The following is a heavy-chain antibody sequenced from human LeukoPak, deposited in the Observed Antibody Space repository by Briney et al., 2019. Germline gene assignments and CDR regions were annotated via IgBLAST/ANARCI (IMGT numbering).Heavy chain of an antibody. V-gene: IGHV4-59*01. CDR2: IYYSGST. J-gene: IGHJ4*02. D-gene: IGHD5-18*01. CDR1: GGSISSYY. CDR3: ARGQKYRNGYTVTELGSGYFDY. Sequence: SETLSLTCTVSGGSISSYYWSWIRQPPGKGLEWIGYIYYSGSTNYNPSLKSRVTISVDTSKNHFSLTLSSVTAADTAVYYCARGQKYRNGYTVTELGSGYFDYWGQGTLVTVSS.